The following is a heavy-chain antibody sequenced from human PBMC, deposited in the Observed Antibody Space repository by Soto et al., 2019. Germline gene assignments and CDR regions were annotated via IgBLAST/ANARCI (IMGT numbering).Heavy chain of an antibody. J-gene: IGHJ3*02. CDR3: ATDQGEWELLEAFDI. D-gene: IGHD1-26*01. CDR2: FDPEDGET. Sequence: GASVKVSCKVSGYTLTELSMHWVRQAPGKGLEWMGGFDPEDGETIYAQKFQGRVTMTEDTSTDTAYTELSSLRSEDTAVYYCATDQGEWELLEAFDIWGQGTMVTVSS. CDR1: GYTLTELS. V-gene: IGHV1-24*01.